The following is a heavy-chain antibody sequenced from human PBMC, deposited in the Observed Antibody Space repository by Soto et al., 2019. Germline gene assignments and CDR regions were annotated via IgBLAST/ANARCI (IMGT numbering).Heavy chain of an antibody. Sequence: SETLSLTCTVSGGSISSYYWSWIRQPPGKGLEWIGYIYYSGSTNYNPSLKSRVTISVDTSKNQFSLKLSSVTAADTAVYYCAKGGVGATRRLDPHFFDYWGQGTLVTVSS. CDR1: GGSISSYY. CDR2: IYYSGST. CDR3: AKGGVGATRRLDPHFFDY. D-gene: IGHD1-26*01. V-gene: IGHV4-59*08. J-gene: IGHJ4*02.